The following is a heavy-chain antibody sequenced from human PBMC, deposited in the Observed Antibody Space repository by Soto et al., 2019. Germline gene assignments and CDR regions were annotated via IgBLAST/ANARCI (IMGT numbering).Heavy chain of an antibody. V-gene: IGHV4-4*02. CDR1: GGSISSSNW. J-gene: IGHJ6*02. D-gene: IGHD4-4*01. Sequence: QVQLQESGPGLVKPSGTLSLTCAVSGGSISSSNWWSWVRQPPGKGLEWIGEIYHSGSTNYNPSLKNRVTISVDKSKNQFSLKLSSVTAADTAVYYCARDNLSRYPTVTYYYGMDVWGQGTTVTVSS. CDR3: ARDNLSRYPTVTYYYGMDV. CDR2: IYHSGST.